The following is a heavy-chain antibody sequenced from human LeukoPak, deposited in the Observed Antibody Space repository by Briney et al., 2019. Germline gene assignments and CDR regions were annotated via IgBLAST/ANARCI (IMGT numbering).Heavy chain of an antibody. V-gene: IGHV4-38-2*02. CDR1: GYSISSGYY. J-gene: IGHJ4*02. D-gene: IGHD4-23*01. Sequence: KSSETLSLTCTVSGYSISSGYYWGWIRQPPGKGLEWIGSIYHSGSTYYNPSLKSRVTISVDTSQNEFSIKLSSVTAADTALYYCARDSGDYGGTGYWGQGTLVTVSS. CDR3: ARDSGDYGGTGY. CDR2: IYHSGST.